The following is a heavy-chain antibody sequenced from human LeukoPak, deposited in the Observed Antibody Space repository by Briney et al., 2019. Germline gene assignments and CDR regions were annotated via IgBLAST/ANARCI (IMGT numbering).Heavy chain of an antibody. V-gene: IGHV4-59*08. CDR1: GGSISAYY. CDR2: IYYSGST. J-gene: IGHJ4*02. Sequence: SETLSLTCTVSGGSISAYYWSWIRQPPGKGLEWIGYIYYSGSTNYNPSLKSRVTISVDTSKNQFSLKLTSVTAADTAVYYCARLGQYGAANWGQGTLATVSS. D-gene: IGHD3-10*01. CDR3: ARLGQYGAAN.